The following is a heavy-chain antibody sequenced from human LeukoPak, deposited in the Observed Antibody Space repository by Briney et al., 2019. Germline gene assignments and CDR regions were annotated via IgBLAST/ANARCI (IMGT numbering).Heavy chain of an antibody. CDR2: INHSGST. CDR3: ARVNHYDSSGYHYPEIYFEY. D-gene: IGHD3-22*01. J-gene: IGHJ4*02. V-gene: IGHV4-34*01. Sequence: SETLSLTCAVYGGSFSGYYWSWIRQPPGKGLEWIGEINHSGSTNYNPSLKSRVTISVDTSKNQFSLKLSSVTAADTAFYYCARVNHYDSSGYHYPEIYFEYWGQGTLVTVSS. CDR1: GGSFSGYY.